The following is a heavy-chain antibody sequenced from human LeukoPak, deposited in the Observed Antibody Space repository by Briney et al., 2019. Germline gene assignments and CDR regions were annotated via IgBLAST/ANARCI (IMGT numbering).Heavy chain of an antibody. V-gene: IGHV4-39*01. J-gene: IGHJ4*02. CDR2: IYYSRST. CDR3: VRSRDGYNLLDY. Sequence: PSETLSLTCTVSGGSMSSSGYYWGWVRQPPGKGLEWIASIYYSRSTSYNPSLRSRVTISVDTSKNQFSLKLSSVTAADTALYYCVRSRDGYNLLDYWGQGTLVTVSS. CDR1: GGSMSSSGYY. D-gene: IGHD5-24*01.